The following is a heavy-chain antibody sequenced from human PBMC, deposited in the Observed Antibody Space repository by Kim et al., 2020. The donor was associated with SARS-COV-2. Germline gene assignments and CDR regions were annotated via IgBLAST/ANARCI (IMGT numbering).Heavy chain of an antibody. CDR3: ASMEDYYYYGMDV. V-gene: IGHV3-21*01. D-gene: IGHD3-10*01. Sequence: ADSVKGRFTISRDNAKNSLYLQMNSLRAEDTAVYYCASMEDYYYYGMDVWGQGTTVTVSS. J-gene: IGHJ6*02.